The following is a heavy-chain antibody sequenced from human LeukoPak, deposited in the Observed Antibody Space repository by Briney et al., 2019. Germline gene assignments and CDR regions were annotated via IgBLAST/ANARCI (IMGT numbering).Heavy chain of an antibody. CDR3: AKDRPTVYSSSWLHFLDS. J-gene: IGHJ4*02. D-gene: IGHD6-13*01. V-gene: IGHV3-23*01. Sequence: GESLRLSCAASGFTFSSYAMSWVRQAPGKGLEWVSAISGSGGSTYSADSVKGRFTVSRDNSKNTLYLQMNSLRGDDTAVYYCAKDRPTVYSSSWLHFLDSWGQGTLVTVSS. CDR2: ISGSGGST. CDR1: GFTFSSYA.